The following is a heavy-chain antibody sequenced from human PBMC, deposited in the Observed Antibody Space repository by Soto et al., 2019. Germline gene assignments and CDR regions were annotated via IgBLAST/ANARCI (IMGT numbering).Heavy chain of an antibody. CDR2: IDPSDSYT. Sequence: EVQLVQSGAEVKKPGESLRISCKGSGYSFTSYWISWVRQMPGKGLEWMGRIDPSDSYTNYSPSFQGHVTISADKSISTAYLQWSSLKASDTAMYYCARLGEPGIAAAGPPSPMDVWGQGTTVTVSS. CDR1: GYSFTSYW. CDR3: ARLGEPGIAAAGPPSPMDV. D-gene: IGHD6-13*01. J-gene: IGHJ6*02. V-gene: IGHV5-10-1*03.